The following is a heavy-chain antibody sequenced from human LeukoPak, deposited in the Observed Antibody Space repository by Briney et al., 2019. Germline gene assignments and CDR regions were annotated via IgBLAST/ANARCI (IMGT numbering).Heavy chain of an antibody. J-gene: IGHJ4*02. V-gene: IGHV4-34*01. D-gene: IGHD3-22*01. CDR1: GGSISSYY. Sequence: SETLSLTCTVSGGSISSYYWSWIRQPPGKGLEWIGEINHSGSTNYNPSLKSRVTISVDTSKNQFSLKLSSVTAADTAVYYCERHRRGFTMIVVVTYFDYWGQGTLVTVSS. CDR2: INHSGST. CDR3: ERHRRGFTMIVVVTYFDY.